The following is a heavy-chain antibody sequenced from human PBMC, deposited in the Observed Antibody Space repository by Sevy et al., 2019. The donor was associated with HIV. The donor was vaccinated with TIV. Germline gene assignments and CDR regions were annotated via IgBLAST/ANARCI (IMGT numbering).Heavy chain of an antibody. CDR3: ARANEYYDFWSGYTTGYFDY. Sequence: GGSLRLSCAASGFTFSSYAMHWVRQAPGKGLEWVAVISYDGRNKYYADSVKGRFTISRDNSKNTLYLQMNSLRAEDTAVYYCARANEYYDFWSGYTTGYFDYWGQGTLVTVSS. CDR2: ISYDGRNK. J-gene: IGHJ4*02. CDR1: GFTFSSYA. D-gene: IGHD3-3*01. V-gene: IGHV3-30*04.